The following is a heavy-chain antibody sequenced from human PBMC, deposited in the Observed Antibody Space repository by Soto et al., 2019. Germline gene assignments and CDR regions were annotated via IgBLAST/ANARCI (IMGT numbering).Heavy chain of an antibody. CDR3: ARATQSYYDTSGYYSYVH. J-gene: IGHJ4*02. Sequence: PGVSLRLSCAASGFTFDEYALTWVRQAPGKGLEWVAGINWNGGSKGYADSVKGRFTISRDNAKSSLYLQMNNLRAEDTAFYFCARATQSYYDTSGYYSYVHWGQGA. D-gene: IGHD3-22*01. CDR2: INWNGGSK. V-gene: IGHV3-20*04. CDR1: GFTFDEYA.